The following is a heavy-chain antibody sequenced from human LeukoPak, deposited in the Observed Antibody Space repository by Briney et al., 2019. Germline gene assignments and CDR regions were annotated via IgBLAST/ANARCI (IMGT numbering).Heavy chain of an antibody. V-gene: IGHV1-2*06. CDR3: ARLLSLGMSAAFDY. Sequence: ASVKVSCKASGYTFTGYYMHWVRQAPGQGLEWMGRINPNSGGTNYAQKFQGRVTMTRDTSISTAYMELSRLKSDDTAVYYCARLLSLGMSAAFDYWGQGTLVTVSP. CDR1: GYTFTGYY. J-gene: IGHJ4*02. D-gene: IGHD7-27*01. CDR2: INPNSGGT.